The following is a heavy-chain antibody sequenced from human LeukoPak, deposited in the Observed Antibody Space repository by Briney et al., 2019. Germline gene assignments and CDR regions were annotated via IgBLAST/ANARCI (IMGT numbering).Heavy chain of an antibody. CDR3: ARGRHDITMIVVVMTSVSYYLDV. J-gene: IGHJ6*03. V-gene: IGHV4-34*01. Sequence: SETLSLTCAVYGGSFSGYHWTWIRQSPGKGLEWIGDINPSGSTYYNPSLKSRLTISVDTSKNQFSLKLRSVTAADTAVYYCARGRHDITMIVVVMTSVSYYLDVWGKGTTVTVS. CDR1: GGSFSGYH. D-gene: IGHD3-22*01. CDR2: INPSGST.